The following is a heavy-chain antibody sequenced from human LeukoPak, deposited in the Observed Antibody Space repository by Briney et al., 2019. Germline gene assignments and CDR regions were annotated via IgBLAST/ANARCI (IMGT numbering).Heavy chain of an antibody. Sequence: PGRSLRLSCAASGFTFSSYGMHWVRQAPGKGLEWVAVIWYDGSNKYYADSVKGRFTISRDGAKNTLFLQMNSLRDDDTAMYYCARGGLPGGFWGQGTLVTVSS. V-gene: IGHV3-33*01. CDR1: GFTFSSYG. J-gene: IGHJ4*02. D-gene: IGHD7-27*01. CDR3: ARGGLPGGF. CDR2: IWYDGSNK.